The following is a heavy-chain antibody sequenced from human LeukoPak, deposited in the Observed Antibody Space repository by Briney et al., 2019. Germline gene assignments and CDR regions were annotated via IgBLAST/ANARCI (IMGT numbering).Heavy chain of an antibody. CDR3: AKEFNRGLPDY. V-gene: IGHV3-30-3*02. CDR2: ISYDGSNK. Sequence: SCKASGYNFAGYAMHWVRQAPGKGLEWVAVISYDGSNKYYADSVKGRFTISRDNSKNTLYLQMSSLRAEDTAVYYCAKEFNRGLPDYWGQGTLVTVPS. CDR1: GYNFAGYA. D-gene: IGHD2-21*01. J-gene: IGHJ4*02.